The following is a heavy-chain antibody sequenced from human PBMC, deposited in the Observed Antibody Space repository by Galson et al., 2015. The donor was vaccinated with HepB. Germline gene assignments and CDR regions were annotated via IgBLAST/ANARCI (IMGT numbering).Heavy chain of an antibody. CDR3: ATEVYGAYAFDI. Sequence: SVKVSCKVSGYTLTELSMHWVRQAPGKGLEWMGGFDPEDGETIYAQKFQGRVTMTEDTSTDTAYMELSSLRSEDTAVYYCATEVYGAYAFDIWGQGTMVTVSS. D-gene: IGHD2/OR15-2a*01. CDR1: GYTLTELS. CDR2: FDPEDGET. V-gene: IGHV1-24*01. J-gene: IGHJ3*02.